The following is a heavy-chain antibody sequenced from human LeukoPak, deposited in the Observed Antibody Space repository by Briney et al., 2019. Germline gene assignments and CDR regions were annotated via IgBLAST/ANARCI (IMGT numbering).Heavy chain of an antibody. CDR2: ISGSGGST. CDR1: GFTFSSYV. Sequence: GGSLRLSCAASGFTFSSYVMSWVRQAPGKGLEWVSAISGSGGSTYYADSVKGRFTISRDNSKNTLYLQMNSLRAEDTAVYFCAKTVSGSHSYQGGDYWGQGTLVTVST. D-gene: IGHD3-16*02. V-gene: IGHV3-23*01. J-gene: IGHJ4*02. CDR3: AKTVSGSHSYQGGDY.